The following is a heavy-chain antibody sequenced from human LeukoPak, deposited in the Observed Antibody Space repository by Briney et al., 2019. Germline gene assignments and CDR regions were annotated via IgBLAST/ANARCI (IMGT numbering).Heavy chain of an antibody. D-gene: IGHD3-10*01. CDR1: GYTFTSYY. J-gene: IGHJ6*02. Sequence: ASVKVSCKASGYTFTSYYMHWVRQAPGQGLEWMGMINPSGGSTSYAQKFQGRVTMTRDTSTSTVYMELSSLRSEDTAVYYCARMVRGDGYGMDVWGQGTTVTVSS. CDR2: INPSGGST. CDR3: ARMVRGDGYGMDV. V-gene: IGHV1-46*03.